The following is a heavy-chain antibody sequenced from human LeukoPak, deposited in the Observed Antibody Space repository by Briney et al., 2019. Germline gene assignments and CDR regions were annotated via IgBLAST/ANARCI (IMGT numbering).Heavy chain of an antibody. J-gene: IGHJ4*02. CDR2: INPNSGGT. D-gene: IGHD2-2*03. CDR1: GYTFTGYY. V-gene: IGHV1-2*02. CDR3: ARVGIVVVPAAMPGDGD. Sequence: GASVEVSCKASGYTFTGYYMHWVRQAPGQGLEWMGWINPNSGGTNYAQKFQGRVTMTRDTSISTAYMELSRLRSDDTAVYYCARVGIVVVPAAMPGDGDWGQGTLVTVSS.